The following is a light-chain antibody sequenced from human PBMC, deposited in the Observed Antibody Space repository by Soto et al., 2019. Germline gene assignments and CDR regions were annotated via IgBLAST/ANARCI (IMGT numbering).Light chain of an antibody. Sequence: DIQMTQSPSSLSASVGDRVTMTCRASQDITTYLAWYQQKPGKVTRLLIYGASTLQSGVPSRFTGSGSGTDFTRTISSLQTEDVATYDGQKYDGAPWTFGQGTKVEMK. CDR1: QDITTY. J-gene: IGKJ1*01. CDR3: QKYDGAPWT. V-gene: IGKV1-27*01. CDR2: GAS.